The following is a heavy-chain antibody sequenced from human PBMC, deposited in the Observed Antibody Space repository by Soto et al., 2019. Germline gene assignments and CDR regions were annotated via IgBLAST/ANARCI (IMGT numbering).Heavy chain of an antibody. V-gene: IGHV3-30*03. CDR1: GFTFSSYG. J-gene: IGHJ4*02. Sequence: GGSLRLSCAASGFTFSSYGMYWVRQAPGKGLEWVAVISYDGSKKYYADSVKGRFTIYRDNSKNTLYLQMNSLRAEDKAVYYWGREGLGYYATSGPFDYWGRRSLFTVCS. CDR3: GREGLGYYATSGPFDY. CDR2: ISYDGSKK. D-gene: IGHD3-22*01.